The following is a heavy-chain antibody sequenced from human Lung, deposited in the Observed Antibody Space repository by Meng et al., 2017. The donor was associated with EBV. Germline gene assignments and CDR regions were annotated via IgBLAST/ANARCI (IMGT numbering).Heavy chain of an antibody. CDR3: ARVGQWLPIDY. CDR1: GDSISNPY. V-gene: IGHV4-39*07. J-gene: IGHJ4*02. D-gene: IGHD6-19*01. Sequence: QRPESGPGPVKPSETLSLPGTVSGDSISNPYWVWTRQPPGQGLEWIGSIYYSGSTSCNPSLKSRATISVDTSKNQFSLKLHSVTAADTAVYYCARVGQWLPIDYWGQGTLVTVSS. CDR2: IYYSGST.